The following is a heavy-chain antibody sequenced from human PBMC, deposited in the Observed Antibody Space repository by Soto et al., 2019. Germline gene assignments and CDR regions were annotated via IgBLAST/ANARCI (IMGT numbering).Heavy chain of an antibody. CDR2: IKSKNEGGTA. D-gene: IGHD6-19*01. Sequence: PGGSLRLSCAASGFTFSNAWMNWVRQAPGKGLEWVGHIKSKNEGGTADYDTPMKDRYIISRDDSQNTVYLELNYLRAEDTAVYYCTTVMAVAGTDGVGYWGQGT. V-gene: IGHV3-15*07. CDR3: TTVMAVAGTDGVGY. CDR1: GFTFSNAW. J-gene: IGHJ4*02.